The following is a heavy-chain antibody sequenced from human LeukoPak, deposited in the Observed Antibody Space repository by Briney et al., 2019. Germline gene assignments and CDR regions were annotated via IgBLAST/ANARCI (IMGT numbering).Heavy chain of an antibody. V-gene: IGHV3-33*01. Sequence: PGGPLRLSCAASGFTFGDYGMHWVRQAPGKGLEWVALVWYDGSNQYYAASVKGRFAISRDNSKSPLYLQMNSLRAADTAVYYCARDPIYYSGSFSFFDYWGQGTLVTVSS. CDR1: GFTFGDYG. J-gene: IGHJ4*02. CDR3: ARDPIYYSGSFSFFDY. D-gene: IGHD1-26*01. CDR2: VWYDGSNQ.